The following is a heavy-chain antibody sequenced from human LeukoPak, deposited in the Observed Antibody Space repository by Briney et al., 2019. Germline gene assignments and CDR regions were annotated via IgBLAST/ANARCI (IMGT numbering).Heavy chain of an antibody. CDR1: GFTFSSYA. D-gene: IGHD6-6*01. V-gene: IGHV3-30-3*01. J-gene: IGHJ3*02. CDR3: ARDRQGIAARPDAFDI. Sequence: GGSLRLSCAASGFTFSSYAMHWVRQAPGKGLEWVAVISYDGSSKYYADSVKGRFTISRDNSKNTLYLQMNSLRAEDTAVYYCARDRQGIAARPDAFDIWGQGTMVTVSS. CDR2: ISYDGSSK.